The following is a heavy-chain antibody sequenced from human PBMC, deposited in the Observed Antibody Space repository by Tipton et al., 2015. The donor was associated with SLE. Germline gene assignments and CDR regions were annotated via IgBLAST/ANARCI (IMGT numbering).Heavy chain of an antibody. V-gene: IGHV4-59*08. CDR3: ASTSWYDIDY. CDR1: GGSISSHY. Sequence: TLSLTCTVSGGSISSHYWSWIRQPPGKGLEWIGYIYYSGSTNYNPSLKSRVTISVDTSKNQFSLKLSSVTAADTAVYYCASTSWYDIDYWGQGTLVTVSS. J-gene: IGHJ4*02. CDR2: IYYSGST. D-gene: IGHD6-13*01.